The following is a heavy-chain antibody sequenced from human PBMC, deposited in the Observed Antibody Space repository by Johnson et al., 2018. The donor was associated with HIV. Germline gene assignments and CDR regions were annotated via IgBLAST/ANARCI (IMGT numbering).Heavy chain of an antibody. Sequence: QVQLVESGGGVVQPGRSLRLSCEASGFTLSSSAFHWVRQAPGKGLEWVAVISYDGSNQYYADSVKGRFTISRDNSKNTLYLQMNSLRAEDTAVYYCARGGWVFDAFDIWGQGTMVTVSS. V-gene: IGHV3-30*04. D-gene: IGHD6-13*01. J-gene: IGHJ3*02. CDR1: GFTLSSSA. CDR3: ARGGWVFDAFDI. CDR2: ISYDGSNQ.